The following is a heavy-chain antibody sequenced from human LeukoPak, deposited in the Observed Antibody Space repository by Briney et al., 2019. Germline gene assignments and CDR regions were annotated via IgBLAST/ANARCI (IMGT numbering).Heavy chain of an antibody. D-gene: IGHD4-17*01. CDR1: GSSVTSYW. V-gene: IGHV5-51*01. Sequence: KLSCKGTGSSVTSYWIGWVRQMPGKGLEWMGIIYPGDSDTRNSTSFQVQVTISADKSIRTAYLQWSSLKASDTAVYYCARRSSYGGYVHWHLDLWGRGTLVTVS. CDR3: ARRSSYGGYVHWHLDL. CDR2: IYPGDSDT. J-gene: IGHJ2*01.